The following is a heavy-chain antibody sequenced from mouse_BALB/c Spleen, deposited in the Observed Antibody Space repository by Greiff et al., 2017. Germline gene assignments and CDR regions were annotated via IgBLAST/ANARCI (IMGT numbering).Heavy chain of an antibody. CDR1: GYTFTSYW. Sequence: VQLQQSGAELVKPGASVKLSCKASGYTFTSYWMHWVKQRPGQGLEWIGEINPSNGRTNYNEKFKSKATLTVDKSSSTAYMQLSSLTSEDSAVYYCARGRDYAMDYWGQGTSVTVSS. J-gene: IGHJ4*01. CDR2: INPSNGRT. V-gene: IGHV1S81*02. CDR3: ARGRDYAMDY.